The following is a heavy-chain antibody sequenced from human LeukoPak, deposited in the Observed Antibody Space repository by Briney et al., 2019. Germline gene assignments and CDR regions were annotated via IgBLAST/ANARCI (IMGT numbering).Heavy chain of an antibody. CDR1: GYSFTGYY. CDR2: ISCNSGST. V-gene: IGHV1-2*06. CDR3: ARAKLGELSAVDY. Sequence: ASVKVSCKASGYSFTGYYIHWVRQAPGRGLEWMGRISCNSGSTKYTQKFQGTVTVTRDTSVSTAYMELSRLTSEDTAVYYCARAKLGELSAVDYWGQGTLVTVSS. J-gene: IGHJ4*02. D-gene: IGHD3-16*02.